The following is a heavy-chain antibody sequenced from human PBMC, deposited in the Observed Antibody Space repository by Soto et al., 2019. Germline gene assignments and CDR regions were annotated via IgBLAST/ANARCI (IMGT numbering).Heavy chain of an antibody. J-gene: IGHJ4*02. V-gene: IGHV2-5*02. D-gene: IGHD3-10*01. CDR3: AHSSRPGGSGSYEYYFDY. CDR1: GFSLSTTGVA. CDR2: IYWDDDK. Sequence: SGPTLVNPTQTLALTCTFSGFSLSTTGVAVGWIRQPPGKALEWLALIYWDDDKRYSPSLKSRLTITKDTSKNQVVLTMTNMDPVDTATYYCAHSSRPGGSGSYEYYFDYWGQGTLVTVSS.